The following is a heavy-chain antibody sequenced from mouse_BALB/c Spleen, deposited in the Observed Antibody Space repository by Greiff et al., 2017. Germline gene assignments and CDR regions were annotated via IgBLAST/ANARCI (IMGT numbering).Heavy chain of an antibody. Sequence: VQLVESGPGLVAPSQSLSITCTVSGFSLTGYGVNWVRQPPGKGLEWLGMIWGDGSTDYNSALKSRLSTSKDNSKSQVFLKMNSLQTDDTARYYCAWSYYRYDDGDYYAMDYWGQGTSVTVSS. CDR3: AWSYYRYDDGDYYAMDY. V-gene: IGHV2-6-7*01. J-gene: IGHJ4*01. D-gene: IGHD2-14*01. CDR1: GFSLTGYG. CDR2: IWGDGST.